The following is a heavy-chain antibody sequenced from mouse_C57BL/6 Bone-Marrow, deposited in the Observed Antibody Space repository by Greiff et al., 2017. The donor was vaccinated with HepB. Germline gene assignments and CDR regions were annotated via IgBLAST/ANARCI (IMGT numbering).Heavy chain of an antibody. V-gene: IGHV1-59*01. CDR1: GYTFTSYW. Sequence: QVHVKQPGAELVRPGTSVKLSCKASGYTFTSYWMHWVKQRPGQGLEWIGVIDPSDSYTNYNQKFKGKATLTVDTSSSTAYMQLSSLTSEDSAVYYCARPFPSMDYWGQGTSVTVSS. CDR2: IDPSDSYT. CDR3: ARPFPSMDY. J-gene: IGHJ4*01.